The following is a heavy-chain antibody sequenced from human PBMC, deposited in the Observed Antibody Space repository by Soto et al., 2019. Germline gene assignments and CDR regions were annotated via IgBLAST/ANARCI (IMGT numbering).Heavy chain of an antibody. CDR1: GGTFSSYA. CDR3: ARLKEVICYGPQPSYYFDF. CDR2: IIPIFGTA. D-gene: IGHD2-2*01. J-gene: IGHJ4*02. Sequence: GASVKVSCKASGGTFSSYAISWVRQAPGQGLEWMGGIIPIFGTANYAQKFQGRVTITADESTSTAYMELSSLRSEDTAVYYCARLKEVICYGPQPSYYFDFWCQGALVTV. V-gene: IGHV1-69*13.